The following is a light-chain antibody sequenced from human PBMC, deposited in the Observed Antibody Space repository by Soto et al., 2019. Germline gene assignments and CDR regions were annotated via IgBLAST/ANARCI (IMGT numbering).Light chain of an antibody. CDR2: DAS. V-gene: IGKV3-20*01. CDR1: QTLRSGY. J-gene: IGKJ1*01. Sequence: EIVLTQSPGTLSLSPGDRATLSCRASQTLRSGYLAWYQHKPGQAPRLLIYDASNRATGIPARFSGSGSGTDFTLTISSLEPVDFAVYYCQQYGSSSWTLGLATQL. CDR3: QQYGSSSWT.